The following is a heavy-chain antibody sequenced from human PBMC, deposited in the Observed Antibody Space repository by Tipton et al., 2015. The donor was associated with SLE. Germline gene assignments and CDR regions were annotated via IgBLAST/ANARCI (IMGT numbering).Heavy chain of an antibody. CDR1: GGSISSGSHY. Sequence: LRLSCTVSGGSISSGSHYWSWIRQPAGKGLEWIGRIYTSGSTNYNSSLKSRVTISVDTSKNQFSLKLSSVTAADTAVYYCARDPVAGRGIDYWGQGTLVTVSS. D-gene: IGHD6-19*01. V-gene: IGHV4-61*02. J-gene: IGHJ4*02. CDR3: ARDPVAGRGIDY. CDR2: IYTSGST.